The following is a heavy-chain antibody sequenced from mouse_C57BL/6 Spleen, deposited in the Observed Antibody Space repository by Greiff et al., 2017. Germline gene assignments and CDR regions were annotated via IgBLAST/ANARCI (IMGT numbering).Heavy chain of an antibody. CDR3: GRRNSNYAGDYYAIDY. CDR1: GFTFSDYG. D-gene: IGHD2-5*01. Sequence: EVMLVESGGGLVKPGGSLKLSCAASGFTFSDYGMHWVHQAPEKGLEWVAYISSGSSTIYYAEKVKGRFTISRDNAKNTLFLQMTSLRSEDTAMYYCGRRNSNYAGDYYAIDYWGQGTSVTVSS. CDR2: ISSGSSTI. V-gene: IGHV5-17*01. J-gene: IGHJ4*01.